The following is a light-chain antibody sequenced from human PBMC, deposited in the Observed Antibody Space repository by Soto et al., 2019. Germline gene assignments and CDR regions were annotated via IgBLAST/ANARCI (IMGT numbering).Light chain of an antibody. CDR3: AAWDASLNGYV. CDR1: SSNIGSNT. Sequence: QSVLTQPPSASGTPGQRVTISCSGSSSNIGSNTVNWYQQLPGTAPKLLIYNDNQRPSGVPDRFSGSKSGTSASLAISGLQSGDEADYACAAWDASLNGYVFGTGTKVT. V-gene: IGLV1-44*01. J-gene: IGLJ1*01. CDR2: NDN.